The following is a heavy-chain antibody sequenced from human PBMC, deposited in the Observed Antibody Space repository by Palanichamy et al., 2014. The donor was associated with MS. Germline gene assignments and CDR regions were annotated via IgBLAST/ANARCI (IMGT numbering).Heavy chain of an antibody. D-gene: IGHD1-26*01. J-gene: IGHJ4*02. CDR3: ARYTRSVTGADY. CDR1: GYTVTDYY. CDR2: ISPKDGGT. V-gene: IGHV1-2*02. Sequence: QVQLEQSGAEAKKPGASVKVSCKASGYTVTDYYMHWVRQAPGQGLEWMGWISPKDGGTYLVQKFQGRVTMTRDTSISTVYMELNTLTSDDTATYYCARYTRSVTGADYWGQGTLVTVSS.